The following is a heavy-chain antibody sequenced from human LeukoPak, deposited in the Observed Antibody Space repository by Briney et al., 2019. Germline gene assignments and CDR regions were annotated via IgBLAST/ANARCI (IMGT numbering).Heavy chain of an antibody. Sequence: GGSLRLSCAASGFTFSSYAMSWVRQAPGKGLEWVSAISGSGGSTYYADSVKGRFTISRDNSKNMLYLQMNSLRAEDTAVYYCAKTGKRITTFWGKFDYWGQGTLVTVSS. D-gene: IGHD3-3*01. V-gene: IGHV3-23*01. CDR2: ISGSGGST. J-gene: IGHJ4*02. CDR3: AKTGKRITTFWGKFDY. CDR1: GFTFSSYA.